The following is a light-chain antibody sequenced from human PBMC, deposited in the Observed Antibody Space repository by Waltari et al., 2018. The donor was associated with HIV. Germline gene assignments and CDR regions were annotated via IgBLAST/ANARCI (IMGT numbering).Light chain of an antibody. CDR2: ATS. V-gene: IGKV1-39*01. J-gene: IGKJ4*01. CDR3: QQSSSTLLT. CDR1: QSISTY. Sequence: DIQMTQSPSSLSASVGDRVTITCRASQSISTYLNWYQQRPGKAPNLLIYATSRLQSGVPSRFSGSGSGTDFTLTISSLQPEDFATYYCQQSSSTLLTFGGGTKLEIK.